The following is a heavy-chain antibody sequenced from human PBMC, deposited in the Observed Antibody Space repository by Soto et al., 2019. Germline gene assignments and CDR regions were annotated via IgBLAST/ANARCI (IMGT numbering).Heavy chain of an antibody. CDR1: GFTFSSYA. CDR2: ISNSGGRT. CDR3: ASSSTVLLPTAMTGWFDP. Sequence: EVQLLESGGGLVQPGGSLRLSCAASGFTFSSYAMSWVRQAPGKGLEWVSTISNSGGRTYYADSVKGRFAISRDNSKNTLYMQMTRLRPEETAVYYCASSSTVLLPTAMTGWFDPWGQGTLVTVSS. J-gene: IGHJ5*02. D-gene: IGHD3-10*01. V-gene: IGHV3-23*01.